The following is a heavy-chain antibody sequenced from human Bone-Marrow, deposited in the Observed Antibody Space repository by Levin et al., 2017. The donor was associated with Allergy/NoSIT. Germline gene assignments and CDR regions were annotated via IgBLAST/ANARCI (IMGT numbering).Heavy chain of an antibody. CDR1: GYTFTSYG. D-gene: IGHD2-2*01. CDR3: ASFYCARGCGSTSGPFDY. Sequence: GESLKISCKASGYTFTSYGISWVRQAPGQGLEWMGWISAYNGNTNYAQKLQGRVTMTTDTSTSTAYMELRSLRSDDTAVYYCASFYCARGCGSTSGPFDYWGQGTLVTVSS. J-gene: IGHJ4*02. V-gene: IGHV1-18*01. CDR2: ISAYNGNT.